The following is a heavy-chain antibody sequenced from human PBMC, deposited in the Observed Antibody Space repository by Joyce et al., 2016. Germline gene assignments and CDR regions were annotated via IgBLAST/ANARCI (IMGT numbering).Heavy chain of an antibody. CDR1: GYSLRRLS. CDR3: ETLPVTDDFWNEYYFHY. Sequence: QVQLVQSGAEVKKPGGSVKVSCKVSGYSLRRLSIHWVRQAPGKGLEWMGGFDPEDAQIMYAQRFQGRVTMTEDTSTDTAYMELTSLRSEDTAVYYCETLPVTDDFWNEYYFHYWGQGTLVTVSS. V-gene: IGHV1-24*01. CDR2: FDPEDAQI. D-gene: IGHD3-3*01. J-gene: IGHJ4*02.